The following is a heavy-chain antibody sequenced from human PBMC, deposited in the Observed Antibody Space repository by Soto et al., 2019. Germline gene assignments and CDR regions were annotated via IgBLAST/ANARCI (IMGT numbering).Heavy chain of an antibody. CDR3: ARASYDFWSGYYRSGAFDI. D-gene: IGHD3-3*01. CDR1: GYTFTSYA. Sequence: GASVKVSCKASGYTFTSYAMHWVRQAPEQRLEWMGWINAGNGNTKYSQKFQGRVTITRDTSASTAYMELSSLRSEDTAVYYCARASYDFWSGYYRSGAFDIWGQGTMVTVSS. V-gene: IGHV1-3*01. J-gene: IGHJ3*02. CDR2: INAGNGNT.